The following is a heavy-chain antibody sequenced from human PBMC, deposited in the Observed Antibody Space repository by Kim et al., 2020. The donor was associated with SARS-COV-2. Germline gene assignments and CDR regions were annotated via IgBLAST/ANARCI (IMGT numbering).Heavy chain of an antibody. CDR1: GGSISSSSYY. D-gene: IGHD6-19*01. Sequence: SETLSLTCTVSGGSISSSSYYWGWIRQPPGKGLEWIGSIYYSGSTYYNPSLKSRVTISVDTSKNQFSLKLSSVTAADTAVYYCAREGEQWVAKSKYYFD. CDR3: AREGEQWVAKSKYYFD. CDR2: IYYSGST. V-gene: IGHV4-39*07. J-gene: IGHJ4*01.